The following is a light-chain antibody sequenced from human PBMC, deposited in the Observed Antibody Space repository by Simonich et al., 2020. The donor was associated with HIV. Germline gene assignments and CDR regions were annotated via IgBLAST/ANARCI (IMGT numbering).Light chain of an antibody. Sequence: EIVLTQSPATLSLSPGERATLSCRASQNINNYLAWYQQKPGQAPRILIWDASNRATGIPARFSGSGSGTDFTLTISSLQPEDFATYYCLQDYNYPWTFGQGTKVEIK. J-gene: IGKJ1*01. CDR2: DAS. CDR1: QNINNY. CDR3: LQDYNYPWT. V-gene: IGKV3-11*01.